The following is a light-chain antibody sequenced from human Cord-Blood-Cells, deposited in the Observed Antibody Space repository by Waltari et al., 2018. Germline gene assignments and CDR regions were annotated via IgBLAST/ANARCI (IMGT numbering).Light chain of an antibody. V-gene: IGLV2-23*01. Sequence: QSALTQPASVSGSPGQSITISCTGTSSDVGSYNLVSWYQQHPGKAPKLMIYEGSKRPSGVSKRFAGSTSGNTASLTISRLQTEDEADYYFCSYAGSSTWVFGGGTKLTVL. CDR3: CSYAGSSTWV. CDR1: SSDVGSYNL. CDR2: EGS. J-gene: IGLJ3*02.